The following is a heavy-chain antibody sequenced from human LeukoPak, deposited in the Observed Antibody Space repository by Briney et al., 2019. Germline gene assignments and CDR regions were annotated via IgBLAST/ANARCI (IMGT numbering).Heavy chain of an antibody. V-gene: IGHV4-59*01. CDR2: IYYSGST. D-gene: IGHD3-3*01. Sequence: SETLCLTCTVSGGSISSYYLSWIRQPPGKGLEWIGYIYYSGSTNYNPSLKSRVTISVDTSKNQFSLQLSSVTAADTAVYYCARGRIFGVVTYYFDYWGQGTLVTVS. CDR1: GGSISSYY. J-gene: IGHJ4*02. CDR3: ARGRIFGVVTYYFDY.